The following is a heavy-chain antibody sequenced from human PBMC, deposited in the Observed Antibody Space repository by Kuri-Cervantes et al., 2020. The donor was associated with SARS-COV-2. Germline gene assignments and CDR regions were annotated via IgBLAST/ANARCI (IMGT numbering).Heavy chain of an antibody. CDR2: MNPNSGNK. Sequence: ASVKVSCKASGGTFSSYAISWVRQAPGQGLEWMGWMNPNSGNKGYAQKFQGRLSMTRDTSISTVCMELSSLRSEDTAVYYCARGKRMVRYSTTLLGHDSYYYYMDVWGKGTTVTVSS. J-gene: IGHJ6*03. D-gene: IGHD3-10*01. CDR1: GGTFSSYA. V-gene: IGHV1-8*02. CDR3: ARGKRMVRYSTTLLGHDSYYYYMDV.